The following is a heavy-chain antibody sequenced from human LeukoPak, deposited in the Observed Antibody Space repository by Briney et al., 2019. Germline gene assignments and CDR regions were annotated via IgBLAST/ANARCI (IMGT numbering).Heavy chain of an antibody. V-gene: IGHV4-59*11. J-gene: IGHJ3*02. Sequence: SETLSLTCAVSADSFSSHYWTWIRQAPGKGLEWIGYISYIGSTNYNPSLKSRVTISIDTSRNQFSLKLSSVTAADTAVYYCARDLVTVTKGFDIWGQGTMVSVSS. CDR3: ARDLVTVTKGFDI. CDR2: ISYIGST. CDR1: ADSFSSHY. D-gene: IGHD4-17*01.